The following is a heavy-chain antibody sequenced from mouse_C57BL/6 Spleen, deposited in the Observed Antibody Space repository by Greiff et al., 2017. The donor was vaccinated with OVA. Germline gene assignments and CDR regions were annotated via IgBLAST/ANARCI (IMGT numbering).Heavy chain of an antibody. V-gene: IGHV1-81*01. D-gene: IGHD1-1*01. Sequence: QVQLQQSGAELARPGASVKLSCKASGYTFTSSGISWVKQRTGQGLEWIGEIYPRSGNTYYNEKFKGKATLTADKSSSTAYMELRSLTSEDSAVYFCARSGTTVVHYFDYWGQGTTLTVSS. CDR1: GYTFTSSG. J-gene: IGHJ2*01. CDR2: IYPRSGNT. CDR3: ARSGTTVVHYFDY.